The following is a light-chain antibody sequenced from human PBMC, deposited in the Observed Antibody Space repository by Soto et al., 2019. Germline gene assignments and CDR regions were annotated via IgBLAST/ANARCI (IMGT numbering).Light chain of an antibody. V-gene: IGKV3-11*01. CDR1: QSIGSY. J-gene: IGKJ1*01. Sequence: EIVLTQSPATLSLSPGERATLSCRASQSIGSYLAWYQQKPGQAPRLLIYDASNRATGIPARFSGSGSGTVFTLTISSLEPEDFAVYSCQQRSNWPPTWTFGQGSKVEIK. CDR2: DAS. CDR3: QQRSNWPPTWT.